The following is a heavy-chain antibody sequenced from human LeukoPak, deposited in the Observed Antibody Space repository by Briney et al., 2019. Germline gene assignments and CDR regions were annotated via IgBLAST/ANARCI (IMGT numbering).Heavy chain of an antibody. CDR2: IKQDGSEK. Sequence: GGSLRLSCAASGFTFNSYWMSWVRQAPGKGLEWVANIKQDGSEKYYVDSVKGRFTISRDNAKNSLYLQMNSLRAEDTAVYYCVRDSSHSSARVEVADTRGASLGDWDQGTLVSVSS. CDR3: VRDSSHSSARVEVADTRGASLGD. J-gene: IGHJ4*02. D-gene: IGHD6-19*01. CDR1: GFTFNSYW. V-gene: IGHV3-7*01.